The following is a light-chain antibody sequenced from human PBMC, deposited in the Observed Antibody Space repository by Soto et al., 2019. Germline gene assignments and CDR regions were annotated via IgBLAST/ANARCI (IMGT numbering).Light chain of an antibody. J-gene: IGKJ1*01. CDR1: QSVGSIY. CDR2: GAS. Sequence: DIVLTQSPGTLSLSPGERATLSCRASQSVGSIYLAWYQQKPGQAPRLLIYGASTRATGIPARFSGSGSGTEFTLTISGLQSEDFAVYYCQQYGSSGTFGQGTKVDIK. CDR3: QQYGSSGT. V-gene: IGKV3-20*01.